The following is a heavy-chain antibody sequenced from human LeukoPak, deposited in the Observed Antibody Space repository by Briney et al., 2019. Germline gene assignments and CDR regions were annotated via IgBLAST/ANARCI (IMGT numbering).Heavy chain of an antibody. D-gene: IGHD5-12*01. CDR3: ARYSGYDWRGYYYYGMDV. J-gene: IGHJ6*02. V-gene: IGHV5-51*01. Sequence: GESLNISWKGSGCSFTSYWIGWVRQLPGKGLDWMGNIYPGDSATRNPPSFRGEATISADKSICTAYLQWSRLKASDTAMYYCARYSGYDWRGYYYYGMDVWGQGTTVTVSS. CDR2: IYPGDSAT. CDR1: GCSFTSYW.